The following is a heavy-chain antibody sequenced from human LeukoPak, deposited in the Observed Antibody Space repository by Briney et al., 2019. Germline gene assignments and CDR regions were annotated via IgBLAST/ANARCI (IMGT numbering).Heavy chain of an antibody. D-gene: IGHD6-13*01. CDR3: ARAYSSSWYYNWFDP. CDR2: IYHSGST. CDR1: GYSISSGYY. V-gene: IGHV4-38-2*02. Sequence: SETLSLTCTVSGYSISSGYYWGWIRQPPGKGLEWIGSIYHSGSTYYNPSLKSRVTISVDTSKNQFSLKLSSVTAADTAVYYCARAYSSSWYYNWFDPWGQGTLVTVSS. J-gene: IGHJ5*02.